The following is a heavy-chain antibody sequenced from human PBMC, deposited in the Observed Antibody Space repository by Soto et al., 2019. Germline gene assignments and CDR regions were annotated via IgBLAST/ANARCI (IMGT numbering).Heavy chain of an antibody. CDR2: INHSGST. D-gene: IGHD3-3*01. V-gene: IGHV4-34*01. J-gene: IGHJ6*02. CDR1: GGSFSGYY. Sequence: PSETLSLTCAVYGGSFSGYYWSWIRQPPGKGLEWIGEINHSGSTNYNPSLKSRVTISVDTSKNQFSLKLSSVTAADTAVYYCARATRSLEWLSNYYYGMDVWVQGTTVTV. CDR3: ARATRSLEWLSNYYYGMDV.